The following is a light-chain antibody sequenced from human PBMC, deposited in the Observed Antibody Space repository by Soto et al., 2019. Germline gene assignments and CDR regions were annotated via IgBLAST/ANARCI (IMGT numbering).Light chain of an antibody. CDR3: QHYHGWPIT. CDR2: DAS. V-gene: IGKV3D-15*01. J-gene: IGKJ5*01. Sequence: EVVLTQSPATLSLSPGERATFSCRASQNVKNFLAWYQQKPGQAPRLLIYDASNRATGIPARFSGSGSGTEFTLTISSLQSEDFEVYYCQHYHGWPITFGQGTRLEIK. CDR1: QNVKNF.